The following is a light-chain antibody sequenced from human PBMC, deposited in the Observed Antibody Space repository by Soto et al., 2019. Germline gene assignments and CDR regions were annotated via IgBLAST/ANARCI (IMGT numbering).Light chain of an antibody. Sequence: QSVLTQPPSVSGVPGQRVTISCTGTNSNIGSDYGVHWYQQFPGTAPKLLIYGNSNRPSGVPDRFSGSKSGTSASLAITGLQAEDEADYYCQSYDRSLRACVFGTGTKVTVL. CDR2: GNS. J-gene: IGLJ1*01. CDR3: QSYDRSLRACV. V-gene: IGLV1-40*01. CDR1: NSNIGSDYG.